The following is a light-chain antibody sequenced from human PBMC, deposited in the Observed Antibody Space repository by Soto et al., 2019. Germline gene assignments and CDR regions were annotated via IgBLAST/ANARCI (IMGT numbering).Light chain of an antibody. CDR1: QSISSN. J-gene: IGKJ1*01. Sequence: EIVMTQSPATLSVSPGERATLSCRASQSISSNLAWYQQKPGQAPSLLLYGASTRATGIPARFSGRGSGTDFTLTISSLQSEDFAVYYSQLYGFSPRWTFGQGTKVEIK. CDR2: GAS. V-gene: IGKV3-15*01. CDR3: QLYGFSPRWT.